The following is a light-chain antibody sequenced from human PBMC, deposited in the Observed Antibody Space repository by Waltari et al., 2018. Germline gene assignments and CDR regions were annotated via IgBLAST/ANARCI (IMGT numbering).Light chain of an antibody. CDR1: SSNVGGYTL. Sequence: QSALTHPASVSGSPGQSITLSSTGTSSNVGGYTLVSWSPPHPGKPPQLIIYDVNKRPSGISHRFSGSKSGNTASLTISGLQADDESDYYCCSYAGDSTLIFGGGTKLTVL. CDR2: DVN. CDR3: CSYAGDSTLI. V-gene: IGLV2-23*02. J-gene: IGLJ2*01.